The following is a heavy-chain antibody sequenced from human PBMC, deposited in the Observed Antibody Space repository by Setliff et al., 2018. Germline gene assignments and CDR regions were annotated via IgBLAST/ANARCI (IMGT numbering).Heavy chain of an antibody. CDR1: GGSISSGSYY. Sequence: LSLTCTVSGGSISSGSYYWSWIRQPAGKGLEWIGRIYTSGSTNYNPSLKSRVTISVDTSKNQFSLKLSSVTAADTAVYYCARTLLLSPYYFDYWGQGTLVTVSS. CDR3: ARTLLLSPYYFDY. CDR2: IYTSGST. D-gene: IGHD2-21*01. J-gene: IGHJ4*02. V-gene: IGHV4-61*02.